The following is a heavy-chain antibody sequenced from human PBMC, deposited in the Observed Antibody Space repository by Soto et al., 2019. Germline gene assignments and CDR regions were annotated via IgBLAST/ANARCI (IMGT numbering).Heavy chain of an antibody. Sequence: QVQLVESGGGVVQPGTSLRLSCAASGFTFSSYGLYWVRQAPGKGLQWVAVISHNGVNKQYADSGKGRFTISRDNSKNTLYLQMSSLRPDDTAVYYCAKTGAVAAMGYHFDCWGQGTLVTVSS. D-gene: IGHD6-19*01. CDR1: GFTFSSYG. CDR2: ISHNGVNK. V-gene: IGHV3-30*18. J-gene: IGHJ4*02. CDR3: AKTGAVAAMGYHFDC.